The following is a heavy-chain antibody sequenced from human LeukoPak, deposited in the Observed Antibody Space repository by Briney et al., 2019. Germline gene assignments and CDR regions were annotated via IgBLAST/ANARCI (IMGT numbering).Heavy chain of an antibody. CDR2: ITDTGANT. CDR3: ARGSRFGVVERDAFDI. J-gene: IGHJ3*02. V-gene: IGHV3-21*01. D-gene: IGHD3-3*01. Sequence: GGSLRLSCAASGFTFSNYAMNWVRQAPGKGLEWVSGITDTGANTYYADSVKGRFTISRDNAKNSLYLQMNSLRAEDTAVYYCARGSRFGVVERDAFDIWGQGTMVTVSS. CDR1: GFTFSNYA.